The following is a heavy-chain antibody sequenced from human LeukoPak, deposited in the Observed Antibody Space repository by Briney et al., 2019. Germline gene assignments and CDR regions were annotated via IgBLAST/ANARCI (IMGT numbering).Heavy chain of an antibody. CDR1: GYTFTGYY. V-gene: IGHV1-2*02. CDR3: ASGGITIFGVVIIGWFDP. J-gene: IGHJ5*02. CDR2: INPNSGGT. Sequence: ASVKVSCKASGYTFTGYYMHWVRQAPGQGLEWMGWINPNSGGTSYAQKFQGRVTMTRDTSISTAYMELSRLRSDDTAVYYCASGGITIFGVVIIGWFDPWGQGTLVTVSS. D-gene: IGHD3-3*01.